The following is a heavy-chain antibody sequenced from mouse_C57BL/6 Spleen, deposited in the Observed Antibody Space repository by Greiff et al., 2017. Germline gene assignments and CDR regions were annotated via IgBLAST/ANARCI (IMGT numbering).Heavy chain of an antibody. CDR3: ARGGLTGCDY. CDR1: GFTFSDYG. J-gene: IGHJ2*01. V-gene: IGHV5-17*01. D-gene: IGHD4-1*01. Sequence: EVKLMESGAGLVKPGGSLKLSCAASGFTFSDYGMHWVRQAPEKGLEWVAYISSGSSTIYYADTVKGRFTISRDNAKNTLFLQMTSLRSEDTAMYYCARGGLTGCDYWGQGTTLTVSS. CDR2: ISSGSSTI.